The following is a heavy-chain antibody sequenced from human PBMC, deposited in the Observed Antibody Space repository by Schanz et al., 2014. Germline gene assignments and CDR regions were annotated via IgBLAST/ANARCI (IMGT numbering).Heavy chain of an antibody. CDR2: IHTGSGNT. D-gene: IGHD3-3*01. J-gene: IGHJ6*03. Sequence: QVQLVQSGVEVKRPGASVRVSCKASGYSFTDYAIHWVRQAPGQGPEWVGWIHTGSGNTKYSQKFEGRVTITRDTSASIVYMELSSLRSEDTAVCFCASGEARVTSSGVVIVPMNVWGKGTTVIVSS. V-gene: IGHV1-3*04. CDR1: GYSFTDYA. CDR3: ASGEARVTSSGVVIVPMNV.